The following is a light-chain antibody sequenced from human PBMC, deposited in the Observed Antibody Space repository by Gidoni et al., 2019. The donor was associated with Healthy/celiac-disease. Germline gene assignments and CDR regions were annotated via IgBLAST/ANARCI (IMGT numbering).Light chain of an antibody. CDR2: RNN. CDR1: SSNIGSNY. V-gene: IGLV1-47*01. Sequence: QSVLTQPPAASGTPGQRVTLSCSGSSSNIGSNYVYWYQQLPGTAPNLLLYRNNQRPSGVPDRFSGSKSGTSASLAISGLRSEDEADYYCAAWDDSLSGPVFGGGTKLTVL. J-gene: IGLJ2*01. CDR3: AAWDDSLSGPV.